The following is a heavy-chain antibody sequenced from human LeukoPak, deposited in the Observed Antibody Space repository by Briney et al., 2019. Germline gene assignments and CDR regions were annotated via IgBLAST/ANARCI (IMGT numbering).Heavy chain of an antibody. D-gene: IGHD3-9*01. V-gene: IGHV3-21*01. CDR3: ARDVRATGTNYYYYYGMDV. J-gene: IGHJ6*02. CDR2: ISSSGYI. Sequence: GGSLRLSCAASGFTFSSYSMNWVRQAPGKGLEWVSSISSSGYIYYADSVKGRFTISRDNAKNSLYLQMNSLRAEETAVYYCARDVRATGTNYYYYYGMDVWGQGTTVTVSS. CDR1: GFTFSSYS.